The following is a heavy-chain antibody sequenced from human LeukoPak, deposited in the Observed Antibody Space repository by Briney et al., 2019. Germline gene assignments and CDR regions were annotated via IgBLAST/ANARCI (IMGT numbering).Heavy chain of an antibody. CDR1: GFTFNTYA. CDR2: ISYDGSTK. CDR3: ARARGTTGTTRIAFDI. D-gene: IGHD1-1*01. J-gene: IGHJ3*02. Sequence: PGRSLRLPCAASGFTFNTYAMHWVRQAPGKGLEWVAVISYDGSTKYYADSVKGRFTISRDNSKNTVYLQMDSLRPEDTAVCYCARARGTTGTTRIAFDIWGKGTMVTVSS. V-gene: IGHV3-30-3*01.